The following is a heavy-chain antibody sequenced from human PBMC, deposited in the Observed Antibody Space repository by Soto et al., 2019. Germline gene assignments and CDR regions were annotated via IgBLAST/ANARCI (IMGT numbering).Heavy chain of an antibody. D-gene: IGHD2-2*01. CDR2: ISGSGGST. J-gene: IGHJ3*02. CDR3: AKEGYCSSTSCNDAAFDI. CDR1: GFTFSSYA. V-gene: IGHV3-23*01. Sequence: EVQLLESGGGLVQPGGSLRLSCAASGFTFSSYAMSWVRQAPGTGLEWVSAISGSGGSTYYEHSVKGRFTISRDNTKNARYLQMSSLGTEDTAVYYCAKEGYCSSTSCNDAAFDIWGQVTMVTV.